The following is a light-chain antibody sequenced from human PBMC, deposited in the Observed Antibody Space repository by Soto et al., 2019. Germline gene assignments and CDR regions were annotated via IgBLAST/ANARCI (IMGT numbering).Light chain of an antibody. CDR2: GAS. V-gene: IGKV3-15*01. CDR3: QQYNKGPVT. Sequence: EIVLTQSPATLSVSPAERVTLSCRASQSFSRNLAWYQQKIGQAPRLLIYGASTRATGIPARFSGSGSGTEFTLTISSLQSEDYAVYYCQQYNKGPVTFGQGTKVEIK. CDR1: QSFSRN. J-gene: IGKJ1*01.